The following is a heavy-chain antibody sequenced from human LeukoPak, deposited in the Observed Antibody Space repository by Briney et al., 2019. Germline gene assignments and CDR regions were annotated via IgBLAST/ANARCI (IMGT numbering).Heavy chain of an antibody. D-gene: IGHD5-18*01. V-gene: IGHV3-7*03. CDR2: IREERGQE. CDR1: GLTVSNHW. Sequence: GSLRLSCVASGLTVSNHWMSWVRQAPGKGLEWVANIREERGQEYYVDSVKGRFTISKNSAKNSLYLQMNTLRVEDTAMYYCASLDTAKQPLANHWGQGALVTVSS. J-gene: IGHJ5*02. CDR3: ASLDTAKQPLANH.